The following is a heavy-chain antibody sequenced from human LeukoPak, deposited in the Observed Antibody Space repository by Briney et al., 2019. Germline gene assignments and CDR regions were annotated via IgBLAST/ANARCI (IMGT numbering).Heavy chain of an antibody. D-gene: IGHD3-22*01. J-gene: IGHJ3*02. Sequence: PSETLSLTCTVSGGSISSGGYYWSWIRQPPGKGLEWIGYIYHSGSTYYNPSLKSRVTISVDTSKNQFSLKLSSVTAADTAVYYCARLNYYDSSGYSHGAFDIWGQGTMVTVSS. CDR2: IYHSGST. V-gene: IGHV4-30-2*01. CDR1: GGSISSGGYY. CDR3: ARLNYYDSSGYSHGAFDI.